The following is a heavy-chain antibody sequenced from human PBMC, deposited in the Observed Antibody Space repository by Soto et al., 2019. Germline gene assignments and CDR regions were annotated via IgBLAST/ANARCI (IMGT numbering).Heavy chain of an antibody. CDR2: ISGSDGST. V-gene: IGHV3-23*01. D-gene: IGHD3-22*01. CDR1: GFTFSSYA. J-gene: IGHJ4*02. Sequence: GGSLRLSCAAFGFTFSSYAMSWVRQAPGKGLEWVSAISGSDGSTYYADSVKGRFAISRDTSKNTLYLQMNSLRAEDTAVYYCGRALSSDYYDYWGQGILVTVSS. CDR3: GRALSSDYYDY.